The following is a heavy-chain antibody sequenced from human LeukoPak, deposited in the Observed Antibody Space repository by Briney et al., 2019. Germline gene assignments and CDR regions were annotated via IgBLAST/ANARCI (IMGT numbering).Heavy chain of an antibody. CDR3: AREENAFDI. Sequence: GGSLRLSCAASGFTFSDYYMSWIRKAPGKGLEWVSYISTATYTNYADSVKGRFTISRDNTKNSLYLQMNSLRAEDTAVYYCAREENAFDIWGQGTMVTVSS. CDR1: GFTFSDYY. CDR2: ISTATYT. V-gene: IGHV3-11*06. J-gene: IGHJ3*02.